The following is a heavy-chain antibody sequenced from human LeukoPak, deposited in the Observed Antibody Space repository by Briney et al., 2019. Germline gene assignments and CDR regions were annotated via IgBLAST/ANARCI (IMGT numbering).Heavy chain of an antibody. V-gene: IGHV4-38-2*02. J-gene: IGHJ4*02. D-gene: IGHD6-6*01. CDR2: IYHSGST. CDR1: GYSISSGYY. CDR3: ARAPSSSSRLNYFDY. Sequence: KPSETLSLTCTVSGYSISSGYYWGWIRQPPGKGLEWIGSIYHSGSTYYNPSLKSRVTISVDTSKNQFSLKLSSVTAADTAVYYCARAPSSSSRLNYFDYWGQGTLVTVSS.